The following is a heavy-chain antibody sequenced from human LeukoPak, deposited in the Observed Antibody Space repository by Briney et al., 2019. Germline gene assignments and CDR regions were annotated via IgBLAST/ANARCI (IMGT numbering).Heavy chain of an antibody. CDR3: AKGGNSGTYQFDY. V-gene: IGHV3-23*01. CDR1: GFTFTNYA. Sequence: GGALRLSCAASGFTFTNYAMSWVRQAPGEGVEWVSAISVTGGSTYYADSVKGRFTISRDNSKTTLYLQINSLSADATAVYYCAKGGNSGTYQFDYWGQGSLVTVSS. J-gene: IGHJ4*02. D-gene: IGHD1-26*01. CDR2: ISVTGGST.